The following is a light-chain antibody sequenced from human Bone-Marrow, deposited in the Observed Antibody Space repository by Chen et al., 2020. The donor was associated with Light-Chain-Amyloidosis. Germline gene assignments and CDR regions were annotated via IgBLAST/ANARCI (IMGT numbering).Light chain of an antibody. V-gene: IGKV3-20*01. Sequence: VLTQSPGTLSLSPGERATLSCRVSQSVSSTHLAWYQQKPGQAPRLLIYGASTRATGIPDRFSGTGSATDFTLTISRVEPEDFAIYYCQHYGDSLFTFGTGTKVDIE. J-gene: IGKJ3*01. CDR1: QSVSSTH. CDR3: QHYGDSLFT. CDR2: GAS.